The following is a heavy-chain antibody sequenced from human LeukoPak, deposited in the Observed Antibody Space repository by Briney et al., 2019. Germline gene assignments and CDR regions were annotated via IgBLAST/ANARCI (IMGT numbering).Heavy chain of an antibody. CDR2: IYTSGST. V-gene: IGHV4-61*02. CDR1: GGSISSGSYY. Sequence: PSETLSLTCTVSGGSISSGSYYWRWLRQPAGKGLEWIGRIYTSGSTNYNPSLKSRVTISVDTSKNQFSLKLSSVTAADTAVYYCAREVAARPRDNWYFDLWGRGTLVTVSS. J-gene: IGHJ2*01. D-gene: IGHD6-6*01. CDR3: AREVAARPRDNWYFDL.